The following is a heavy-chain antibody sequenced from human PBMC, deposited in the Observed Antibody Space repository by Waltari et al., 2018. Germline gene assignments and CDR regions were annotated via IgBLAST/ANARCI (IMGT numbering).Heavy chain of an antibody. CDR2: IRSKAYGGTT. J-gene: IGHJ4*02. Sequence: EVQLVESGGGLVQPGRSLRLSCTASGFTFGDYAMSWVRQAPGKGLEWVGFIRSKAYGGTTEYAASVKGRFTISRDDSKSIAYLQMNSLKTEDTAVYYCTRANVLRYFDWLPFDYWGQGTLVTVSS. CDR1: GFTFGDYA. CDR3: TRANVLRYFDWLPFDY. D-gene: IGHD3-9*01. V-gene: IGHV3-49*04.